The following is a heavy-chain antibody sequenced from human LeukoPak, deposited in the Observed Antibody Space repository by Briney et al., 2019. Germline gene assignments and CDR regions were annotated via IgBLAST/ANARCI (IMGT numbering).Heavy chain of an antibody. J-gene: IGHJ3*02. D-gene: IGHD1-26*01. V-gene: IGHV3-74*01. CDR1: GFTFSSYW. CDR3: ARGGSPPEALGDAFDI. CDR2: INSHGSDT. Sequence: PGGSLRLSCAASGFTFSSYWMHWVRQAPGKGLVRVSRINSHGSDTRYADSVKGRFTISRDNAKNTLSLQMNSLRVEDTAVYFCARGGSPPEALGDAFDIWGQGTMVTVSS.